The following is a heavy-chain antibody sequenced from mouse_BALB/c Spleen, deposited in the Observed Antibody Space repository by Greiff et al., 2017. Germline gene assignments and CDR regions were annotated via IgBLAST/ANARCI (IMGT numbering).Heavy chain of an antibody. V-gene: IGHV5-6*02. CDR2: ISSGGSYT. Sequence: EVKLQESGGDLVKPGGSLKLSCAASGFTFSSYGMSWVRQTPDKRLEWVATISSGGSYTYYPDSVKGRFTISRDNAKNTLYLQMSSLKSEDTAMYYCARRDYYGRGDYWGQGTTLTVSS. J-gene: IGHJ2*01. CDR3: ARRDYYGRGDY. CDR1: GFTFSSYG. D-gene: IGHD1-1*01.